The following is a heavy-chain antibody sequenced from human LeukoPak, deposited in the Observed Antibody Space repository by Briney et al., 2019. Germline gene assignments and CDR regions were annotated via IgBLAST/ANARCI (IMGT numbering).Heavy chain of an antibody. V-gene: IGHV4-39*01. CDR3: ARQDSDILTGYFYFDY. CDR2: IYYSGST. D-gene: IGHD3-9*01. J-gene: IGHJ4*02. Sequence: SETLSLSCTVSGGSISSSSYYWGWNRQPPGKGLEWIGSIYYSGSTYYNPSLKSRVTISVDTSKNQFSLKLSSVTAADTAVYYCARQDSDILTGYFYFDYWGQGTLVTVSS. CDR1: GGSISSSSYY.